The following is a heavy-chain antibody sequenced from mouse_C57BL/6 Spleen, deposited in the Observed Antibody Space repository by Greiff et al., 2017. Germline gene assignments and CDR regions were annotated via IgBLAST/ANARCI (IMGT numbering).Heavy chain of an antibody. CDR2: IDPSDSYT. J-gene: IGHJ4*01. V-gene: IGHV1-59*01. CDR1: GYTFTSYW. CDR3: ARYYGNYPYAMDY. D-gene: IGHD2-1*01. Sequence: QVQLQQPGAELVRPGTSVKLSCKASGYTFTSYWMHWVKQRPGQGLEWIGVIDPSDSYTNYNQKFKGKATLTVDTSSSTAYMQLSSLTSEDSAVYYCARYYGNYPYAMDYWGQGTSVTVSS.